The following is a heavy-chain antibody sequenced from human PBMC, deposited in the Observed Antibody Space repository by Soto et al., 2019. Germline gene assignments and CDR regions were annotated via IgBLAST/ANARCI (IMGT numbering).Heavy chain of an antibody. CDR1: GYTLTSYG. V-gene: IGHV1-18*01. CDR2: ISAYNGNT. J-gene: IGHJ6*02. Sequence: ASVKVSCKASGYTLTSYGISWVRQAPGQGLEWMGWISAYNGNTNYAQKLQGRVTMTTDTSTSTAYMELRSLRSDDTAVYYCARVSVGLWPYYYYGMDVWGQGTTVTVSS. D-gene: IGHD5-18*01. CDR3: ARVSVGLWPYYYYGMDV.